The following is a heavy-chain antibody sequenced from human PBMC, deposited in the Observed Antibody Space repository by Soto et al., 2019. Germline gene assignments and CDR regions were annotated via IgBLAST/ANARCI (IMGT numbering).Heavy chain of an antibody. CDR3: ATTNRGTVTQGFWYYYGMDV. CDR1: GGTFSSYA. J-gene: IGHJ6*02. V-gene: IGHV1-69*13. D-gene: IGHD4-4*01. CDR2: IIPIFGTA. Sequence: GASVKVSCKASGGTFSSYAISWVRQAPGQGLEWMGGIIPIFGTANYAQKFQGRVTITADESTSTAYMELSSLRSEDTAVYYCATTNRGTVTQGFWYYYGMDVWGPGTTVTVSS.